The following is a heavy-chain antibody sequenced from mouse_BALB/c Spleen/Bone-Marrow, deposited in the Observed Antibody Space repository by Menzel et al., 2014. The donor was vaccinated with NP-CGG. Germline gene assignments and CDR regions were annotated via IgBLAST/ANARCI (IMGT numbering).Heavy chain of an antibody. D-gene: IGHD4-1*01. Sequence: QVQLQQSGAELVMPGASVKMSCKASGYTFTDYWMHWVKQRPGQGLEWIGAIDTSDTYTNYNQKFKGKATLTVDESSSTAYMQLSSLTSEDSAVYCCTRGWDGYYFDYWGQGTTLTVSS. CDR2: IDTSDTYT. CDR1: GYTFTDYW. J-gene: IGHJ2*01. CDR3: TRGWDGYYFDY. V-gene: IGHV1-69*01.